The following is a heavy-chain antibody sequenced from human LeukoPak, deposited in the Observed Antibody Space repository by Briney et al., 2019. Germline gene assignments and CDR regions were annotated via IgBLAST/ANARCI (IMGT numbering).Heavy chain of an antibody. CDR2: IFRRNSYI. D-gene: IGHD6-13*01. CDR1: GFTFNDYS. Sequence: GGSLRLSCAASGFTFNDYSMNWVRQAPGKGLEWVSSIFRRNSYIYYSDSVKGRFTISRDDAKNSLYLQMNSLRADDIAMYYCARVSRVAYSSSWYLDYWGQGTLVTVSS. J-gene: IGHJ4*02. V-gene: IGHV3-21*06. CDR3: ARVSRVAYSSSWYLDY.